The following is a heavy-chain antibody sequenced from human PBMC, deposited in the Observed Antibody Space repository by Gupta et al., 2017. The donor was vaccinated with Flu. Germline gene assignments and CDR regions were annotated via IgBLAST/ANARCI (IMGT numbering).Heavy chain of an antibody. CDR2: ISGSGGST. V-gene: IGHV3-23*01. J-gene: IGHJ4*02. D-gene: IGHD6-13*01. CDR3: AKVGVDVAAARVRERSYFDY. Sequence: LEWVSAISGSGGSTYYADSVKGRFTISRDNSKNTLYLQMNSLRAEDTPVYYCAKVGVDVAAARVRERSYFDYWGQGTLVTVSS.